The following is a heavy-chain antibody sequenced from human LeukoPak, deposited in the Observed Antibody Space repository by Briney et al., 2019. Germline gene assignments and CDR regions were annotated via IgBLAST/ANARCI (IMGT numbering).Heavy chain of an antibody. J-gene: IGHJ4*02. D-gene: IGHD5-12*01. CDR1: GGSFSGYY. CDR3: AREIYRGYPYNDY. V-gene: IGHV4-34*01. CDR2: INHSGST. Sequence: PSETLSLTCAVYGGSFSGYYWSWIRQPPGKGLEWIGEINHSGSTNYNPSLKSRVTISVDTSKNPFSLKLSSVTAADTAVYYCAREIYRGYPYNDYWGQGTLVTVSS.